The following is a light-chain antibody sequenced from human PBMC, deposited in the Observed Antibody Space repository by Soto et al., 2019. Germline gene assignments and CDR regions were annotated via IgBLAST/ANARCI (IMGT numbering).Light chain of an antibody. CDR1: SGSIASNY. J-gene: IGLJ2*01. Sequence: NFMLTQAHSVSESPGKTVTISCTRSSGSIASNYVQWYQQRPGSSPTTVIYEDNQRPSGVPDRFSGSIDSSSNSASLTISGLKTEDEADYYCHSYDSSTVVFGGGTKLTVL. CDR3: HSYDSSTVV. V-gene: IGLV6-57*01. CDR2: EDN.